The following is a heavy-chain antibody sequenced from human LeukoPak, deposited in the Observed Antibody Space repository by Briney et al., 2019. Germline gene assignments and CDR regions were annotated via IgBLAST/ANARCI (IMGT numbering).Heavy chain of an antibody. CDR2: IKSKTDGGTT. V-gene: IGHV3-15*01. CDR1: GFTFSNAW. CDR3: TTVFSRPIYGDYFNGDVAFDI. Sequence: PGGSLRLSCAASGFTFSNAWMSWVRQAPGKGLEWVGRIKSKTDGGTTDYAAPVKGRFTISRDDSKNTLYLQMNSLKTEDTAVYYCTTVFSRPIYGDYFNGDVAFDIWGQGTMVTVSS. J-gene: IGHJ3*02. D-gene: IGHD4-17*01.